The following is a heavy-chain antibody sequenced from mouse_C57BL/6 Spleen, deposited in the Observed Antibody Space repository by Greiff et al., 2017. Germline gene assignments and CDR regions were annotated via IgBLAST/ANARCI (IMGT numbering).Heavy chain of an antibody. J-gene: IGHJ2*01. CDR2: IDPSDSYT. V-gene: IGHV1-50*01. CDR3: SRPSSYYFDY. Sequence: VQLQQSGAELVKPGASVTLSCKASGYTFTSYWMQWVKQRPGQGLEWIGEIDPSDSYTNYNQKFKGKATLTVDTSSSTAYMQLRSLTSEDSAVYYYSRPSSYYFDYWGQGTTLTVSS. CDR1: GYTFTSYW.